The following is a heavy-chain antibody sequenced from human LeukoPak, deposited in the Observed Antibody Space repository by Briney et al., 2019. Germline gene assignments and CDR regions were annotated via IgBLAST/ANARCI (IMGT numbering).Heavy chain of an antibody. CDR1: GFTFSSYA. CDR2: INPSGGST. CDR3: ASLRDGYNNFDY. V-gene: IGHV1-46*01. D-gene: IGHD5-24*01. J-gene: IGHJ4*02. Sequence: GGSLRLSCAASGFTFSSYAMHWVRQAPGQGLEWMGIINPSGGSTSYAQKFQGRVTMTRDTSTSSLYMELSSLRSEDTAVYYCASLRDGYNNFDYWGQGTLVTVSS.